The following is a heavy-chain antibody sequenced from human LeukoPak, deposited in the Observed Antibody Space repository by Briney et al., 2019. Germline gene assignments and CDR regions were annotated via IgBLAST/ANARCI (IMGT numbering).Heavy chain of an antibody. CDR1: GFTFTNYW. V-gene: IGHV3-74*01. CDR2: INNDGSST. D-gene: IGHD2-2*01. J-gene: IGHJ4*02. Sequence: HPGGSLRLSCAASGFTFTNYWIHWVRQAPGKGLVWASRINNDGSSTIYADSVKGRFTISRDNARNTLYLQMNSLTAEDTAVYYCAGGRDAMDYWGQGTLVTVSS. CDR3: AGGRDAMDY.